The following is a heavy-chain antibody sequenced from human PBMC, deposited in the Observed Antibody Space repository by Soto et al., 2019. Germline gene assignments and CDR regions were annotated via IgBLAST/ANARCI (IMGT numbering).Heavy chain of an antibody. J-gene: IGHJ4*02. V-gene: IGHV4-34*01. D-gene: IGHD3-22*01. CDR1: VGPFSGYY. CDR3: ARGKPLYYYYSCDY. CDR2: INHRGNT. Sequence: SETLSLTCAVYVGPFSGYYWSWIRQPPGKGLEWIGEINHRGNTNYNPSLKSRVTISVDMSKNQFSLKLSSVTAADTAVYYCARGKPLYYYYSCDYWGQGILVTVSS.